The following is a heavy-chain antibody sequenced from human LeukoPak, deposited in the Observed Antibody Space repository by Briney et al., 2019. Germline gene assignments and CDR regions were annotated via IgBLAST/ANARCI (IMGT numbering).Heavy chain of an antibody. V-gene: IGHV3-21*01. D-gene: IGHD3-22*01. CDR2: ISGSSSYI. CDR3: AGDVTNYDSSGYYYRLYYFDY. Sequence: GGSLRLSFAASGFTFSSYSMNWVRQAPGKGLEWVSSISGSSSYIYYADSVKGRFTISRDNAQNSLYRPMNSLRAEGTAVYYCAGDVTNYDSSGYYYRLYYFDYWGQGTLVAVSS. CDR1: GFTFSSYS. J-gene: IGHJ4*02.